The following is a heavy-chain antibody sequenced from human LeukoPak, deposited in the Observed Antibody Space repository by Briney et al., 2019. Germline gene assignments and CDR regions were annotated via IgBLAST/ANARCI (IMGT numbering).Heavy chain of an antibody. J-gene: IGHJ5*02. CDR3: ARHLDTLNWFDP. D-gene: IGHD2-2*02. CDR1: GYGFTTYW. Sequence: GESLKISCKGSGYGFTTYWIGWVRQTPGKGLEWMGIIHPGDSDTRYSPSFQGQVTISADKSINTAYLQWSSLKASDTAMYYCARHLDTLNWFDPWGQGTLVTVSS. V-gene: IGHV5-51*01. CDR2: IHPGDSDT.